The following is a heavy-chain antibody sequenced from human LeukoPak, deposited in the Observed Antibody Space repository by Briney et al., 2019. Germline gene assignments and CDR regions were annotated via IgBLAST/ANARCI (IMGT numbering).Heavy chain of an antibody. Sequence: PGRSLRLSCAASGFTFSSYAMHWVRQAPGKGLEWVAVISYDGSNKYYADSVKGRFTISRDNSKNTLYLQMNSLRAEDTAVYYCARDRTCSGGSRYSIYFDYWGQGTLVTVSS. V-gene: IGHV3-30-3*01. CDR1: GFTFSSYA. CDR2: ISYDGSNK. D-gene: IGHD2-15*01. J-gene: IGHJ4*02. CDR3: ARDRTCSGGSRYSIYFDY.